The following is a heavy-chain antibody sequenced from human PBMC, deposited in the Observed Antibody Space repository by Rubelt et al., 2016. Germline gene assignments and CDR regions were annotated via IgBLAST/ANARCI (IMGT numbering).Heavy chain of an antibody. D-gene: IGHD2-2*01. V-gene: IGHV4-39*01. J-gene: IGHJ3*02. Sequence: QVQLQESGPRLVNLSETLSLTCTVSGGSISSSSYYWGWIRQPPGKGLEWIGSIYYSGSTYYNPSLKSRVTISVDTSKNQFSLKLSSVTAADTAVYYCARLQLGGAFDIWGQGTMVTVSS. CDR1: GGSISSSSYY. CDR2: IYYSGST. CDR3: ARLQLGGAFDI.